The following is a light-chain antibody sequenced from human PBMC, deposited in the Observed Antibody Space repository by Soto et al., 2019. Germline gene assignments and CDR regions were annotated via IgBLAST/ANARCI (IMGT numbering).Light chain of an antibody. CDR3: QQYDSYSNT. Sequence: DVPLIQSPSTLSASIGDRVTITCRVSQPIRDWVAWYQQKPGKAPKLLIYDATSSDSGVPSRFSGSGSETEFTLTISSLQPGEFATYYCQQYDSYSNTFGQGTRVEL. CDR1: QPIRDW. CDR2: DAT. J-gene: IGKJ1*01. V-gene: IGKV1-5*01.